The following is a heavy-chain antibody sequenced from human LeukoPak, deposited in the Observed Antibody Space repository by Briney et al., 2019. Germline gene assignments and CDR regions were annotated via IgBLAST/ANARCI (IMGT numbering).Heavy chain of an antibody. J-gene: IGHJ3*02. CDR2: ISGDNNNM. Sequence: AGGSLRRSCAASGFTFSGYSMNWVRQAPGKGLEWVSYISGDNNNMYYTDSVKGRFTISRDNAKNSLYLQMNSLRDGDTDVYYCARILRGSGSYGAFDIWGQGTMVSVSS. V-gene: IGHV3-48*02. CDR3: ARILRGSGSYGAFDI. D-gene: IGHD3-10*01. CDR1: GFTFSGYS.